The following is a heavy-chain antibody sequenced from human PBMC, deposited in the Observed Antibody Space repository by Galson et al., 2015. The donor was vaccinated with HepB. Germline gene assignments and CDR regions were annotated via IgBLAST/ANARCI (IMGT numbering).Heavy chain of an antibody. CDR2: ISANSGNT. CDR1: GYTFTTNG. Sequence: SAKVSCKASGYTFTTNGISWVRQAPGQGLEWMGWISANSGNTKYAQNLQGRVTLTRDTSTSTAYLELRSLRSDATAAYYCARDRDYRFDYWGQGTLVTVSS. D-gene: IGHD4/OR15-4a*01. CDR3: ARDRDYRFDY. V-gene: IGHV1-18*04. J-gene: IGHJ4*02.